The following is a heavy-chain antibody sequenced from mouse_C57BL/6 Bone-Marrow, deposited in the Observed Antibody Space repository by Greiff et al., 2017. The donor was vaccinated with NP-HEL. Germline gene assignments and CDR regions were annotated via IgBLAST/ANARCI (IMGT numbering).Heavy chain of an antibody. D-gene: IGHD2-5*01. V-gene: IGHV1-15*01. CDR2: IDPETGGT. CDR3: TYSNYEDY. J-gene: IGHJ2*01. Sequence: VKLLESGAELVRPGASVTLSCKASGYTFTDYEMHWVKQTPVHGLEWIGAIDPETGGTAYNQKFKGKDILTADKSSSTAYMELRSLTSEDSAVYYCTYSNYEDYWGQGTTLTVSS. CDR1: GYTFTDYE.